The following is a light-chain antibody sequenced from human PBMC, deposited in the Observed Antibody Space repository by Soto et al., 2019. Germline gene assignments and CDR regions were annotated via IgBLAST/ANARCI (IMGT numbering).Light chain of an antibody. Sequence: SVEVRVGEGCRTKCSSSQKELYSSNYKNYLAWYQQKPGQPPKLLIYWASTRESGVPDRFSGRGSGTDSRHASGRGKAADAAFYYSQQYSRQPGKFRGGTKVDIK. CDR2: WAS. J-gene: IGKJ4*02. V-gene: IGKV4-1*01. CDR1: QKELYSSNYKNY. CDR3: QQYSRQPGK.